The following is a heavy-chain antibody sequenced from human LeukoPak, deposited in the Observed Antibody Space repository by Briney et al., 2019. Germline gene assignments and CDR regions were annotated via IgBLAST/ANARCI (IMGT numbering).Heavy chain of an antibody. J-gene: IGHJ4*02. CDR2: INHSGST. CDR1: GGSFSGYY. CDR3: AAERRGGYGDY. D-gene: IGHD3-16*01. Sequence: SETLSLTCAVSGGSFSGYYWSWIRQPPGKGLEWIGEINHSGSTNYNPSLKSRVTISVDTSKNQFSLKLSSVTAADTAVYYCAAERRGGYGDYWGQGTLVTVSS. V-gene: IGHV4-34*01.